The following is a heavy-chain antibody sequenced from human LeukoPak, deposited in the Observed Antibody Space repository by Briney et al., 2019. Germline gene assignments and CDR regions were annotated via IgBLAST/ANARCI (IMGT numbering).Heavy chain of an antibody. CDR1: GGSISSGGYY. D-gene: IGHD2-15*01. J-gene: IGHJ6*02. CDR3: ARDQVVRDNYYYYGMDV. Sequence: SETLSLTCTVSGGSISSGGYYWSWIRQYPGKGLEWIGYIYYSGSTYYNPSLKSRVTISVDTSKKQFSLKLSSVTAADTAVYYCARDQVVRDNYYYYGMDVWGQGTTVTVSS. V-gene: IGHV4-31*03. CDR2: IYYSGST.